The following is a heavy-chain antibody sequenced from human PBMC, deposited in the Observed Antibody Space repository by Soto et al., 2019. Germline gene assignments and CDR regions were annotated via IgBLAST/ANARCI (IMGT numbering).Heavy chain of an antibody. CDR2: IYYSGST. Sequence: SETLSLTCTVSGGSISSYYWSWIRQPPGKGLEWIGYIYYSGSTNYNPALKSRATISVATSKNQFSLKLSSVTAADTAVYYCARHNPYYYYYMDVWGKGTTVTVSS. J-gene: IGHJ6*03. V-gene: IGHV4-59*08. CDR1: GGSISSYY. CDR3: ARHNPYYYYYMDV.